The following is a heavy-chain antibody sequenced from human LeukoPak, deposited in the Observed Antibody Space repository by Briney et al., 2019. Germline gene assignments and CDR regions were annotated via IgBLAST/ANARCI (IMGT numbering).Heavy chain of an antibody. Sequence: GRSLRLSCAASGFTFSSYGMHWVRQAPGKGLEWVAVIPYDGSNKYYADSVKGRFTISRDNAKNSLYLQMNSLRAEDTAVYYCARALPSPLYSGSYADAFDIWGQGTMVTVSS. CDR2: IPYDGSNK. CDR1: GFTFSSYG. V-gene: IGHV3-30*03. J-gene: IGHJ3*02. D-gene: IGHD1-26*01. CDR3: ARALPSPLYSGSYADAFDI.